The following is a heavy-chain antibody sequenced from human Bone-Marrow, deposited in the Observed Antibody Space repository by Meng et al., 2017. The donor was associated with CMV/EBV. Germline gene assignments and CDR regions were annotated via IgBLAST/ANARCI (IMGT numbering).Heavy chain of an antibody. D-gene: IGHD1-26*01. CDR2: ISPSGGST. J-gene: IGHJ4*02. V-gene: IGHV1-46*01. Sequence: ASVKVSCKASGYTFTSYYMHWVRQAPGQGLEWMGRISPSGGSTSYAQKFQGRVTMTRDTSTSTVYMQLSSMRSEDTALYYCASSGDKDYFDSWGQGTLVAVSS. CDR3: ASSGDKDYFDS. CDR1: GYTFTSYY.